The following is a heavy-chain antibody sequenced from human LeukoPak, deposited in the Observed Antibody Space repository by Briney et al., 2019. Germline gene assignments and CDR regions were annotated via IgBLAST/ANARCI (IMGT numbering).Heavy chain of an antibody. CDR1: GFTFSSYA. CDR3: AKDWEQLVLPFDY. J-gene: IGHJ4*02. D-gene: IGHD6-13*01. CDR2: ISGSGGST. V-gene: IGHV3-23*01. Sequence: GGSLRLSCAASGFTFSSYAMSRVRQAPGKGLEWVSAISGSGGSTYYADSVKGRFTISRDNSKNTLYLQMNSLRAEDTAVYYCAKDWEQLVLPFDYWGQGTLVTVSS.